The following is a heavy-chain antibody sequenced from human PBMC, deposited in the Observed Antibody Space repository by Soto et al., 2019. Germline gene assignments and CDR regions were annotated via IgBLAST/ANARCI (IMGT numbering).Heavy chain of an antibody. J-gene: IGHJ1*01. CDR1: GFMFSAYT. D-gene: IGHD3-16*01. Sequence: GGSLRLSCAASGFMFSAYTMNWVRQAPGKGLEWLSSISDDSSYIDYADSLRGRFTVSRDNARNSLYLQIDSLGVEDTDVYYCATPYYFNHWGPGTLVTVSS. CDR2: ISDDSSYI. V-gene: IGHV3-21*06. CDR3: ATPYYFNH.